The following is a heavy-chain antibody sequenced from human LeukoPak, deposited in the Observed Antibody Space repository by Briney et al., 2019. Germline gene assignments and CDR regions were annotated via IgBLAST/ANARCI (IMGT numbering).Heavy chain of an antibody. J-gene: IGHJ4*02. Sequence: PGGSLRLSCAASGFTFSNAWMSWVRQAPGKGLGWVGRIKSKTDGGTTDYAAPVKGRFTISRDDSKNTLYLQMNSLKTEDTAVYYCTTRGYYYGSGSYYTLFDYWGQGTLVTVSS. CDR3: TTRGYYYGSGSYYTLFDY. V-gene: IGHV3-15*01. CDR1: GFTFSNAW. D-gene: IGHD3-10*01. CDR2: IKSKTDGGTT.